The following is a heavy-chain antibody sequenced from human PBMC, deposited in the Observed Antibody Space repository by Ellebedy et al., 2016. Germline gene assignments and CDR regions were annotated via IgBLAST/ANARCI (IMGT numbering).Heavy chain of an antibody. CDR1: GYTFTSSG. CDR3: ARDTIAVAGTGNWFDP. V-gene: IGHV1-18*01. D-gene: IGHD6-19*01. J-gene: IGHJ5*02. Sequence: ASVKVSXXASGYTFTSSGITWVRQAPGQGLEWMGWISTSNGDTNYAQKLQGRVTMTTDTSTSTAYMELRSLRSDDTAVYYCARDTIAVAGTGNWFDPWGQGTLVTVSS. CDR2: ISTSNGDT.